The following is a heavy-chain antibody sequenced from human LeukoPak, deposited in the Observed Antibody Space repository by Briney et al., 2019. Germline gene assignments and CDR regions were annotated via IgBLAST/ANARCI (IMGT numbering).Heavy chain of an antibody. CDR3: ARYRAIFGVVINPNNWFDP. CDR1: GGTFSSYA. CDR2: IIPIFGTA. J-gene: IGHJ5*02. Sequence: GSSVKASCKASGGTFSSYAISWVRQAPGQGLEWMGGIIPIFGTANYAQKFQGRVTITADESTSTAYMELSSLRSEDTAVYYCARYRAIFGVVINPNNWFDPWGQGTLVTVSS. D-gene: IGHD3-3*01. V-gene: IGHV1-69*01.